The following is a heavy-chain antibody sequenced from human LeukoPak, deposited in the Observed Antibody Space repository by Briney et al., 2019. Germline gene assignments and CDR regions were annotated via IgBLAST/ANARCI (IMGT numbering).Heavy chain of an antibody. J-gene: IGHJ4*02. V-gene: IGHV4-34*01. Sequence: ASETLSLTCAVYGGSFSGYYWSWIRQPPGKGLEWIGEINHSGSTNYNPSLKSRVTISVDTSKNQFSMKLSSVTAADTAVYYCASGPRRAVGTLWNWGQGTLVTVSS. CDR1: GGSFSGYY. CDR2: INHSGST. CDR3: ASGPRRAVGTLWN. D-gene: IGHD3-3*01.